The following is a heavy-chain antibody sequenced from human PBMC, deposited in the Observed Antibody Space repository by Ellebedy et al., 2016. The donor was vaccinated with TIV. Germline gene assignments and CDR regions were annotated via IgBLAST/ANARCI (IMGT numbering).Heavy chain of an antibody. CDR1: GFTVSSNY. Sequence: GESLKISXAASGFTVSSNYMSWVRQAPGKGLEWVSVIYSGGSTYYADSVKGRFTISRDNSKNTLYLQMNSLRAEDTAVYYCARDGGNYFDYWGQGTLVTVSS. V-gene: IGHV3-53*01. J-gene: IGHJ4*02. CDR3: ARDGGNYFDY. CDR2: IYSGGST.